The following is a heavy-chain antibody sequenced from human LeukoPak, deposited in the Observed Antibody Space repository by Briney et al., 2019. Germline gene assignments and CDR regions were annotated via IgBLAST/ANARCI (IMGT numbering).Heavy chain of an antibody. CDR3: ARLGYDSSGGFDY. D-gene: IGHD3-22*01. CDR1: GGSISSSSYY. J-gene: IGHJ4*02. V-gene: IGHV4-39*01. CDR2: IYYSGST. Sequence: SETLSLTCTVSGGSISSSSYYWGWIRQPPRKGLEWIGSIYYSGSTYYNPSLKSRVTISVDTSKNQFSLKLSSVTAADTAVYYCARLGYDSSGGFDYWGQGTLVTVSS.